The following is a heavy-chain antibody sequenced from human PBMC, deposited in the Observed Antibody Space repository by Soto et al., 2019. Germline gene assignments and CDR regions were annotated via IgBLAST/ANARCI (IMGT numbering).Heavy chain of an antibody. D-gene: IGHD3-10*01. CDR1: GGSISSSDY. V-gene: IGHV4-39*01. CDR2: VYYSATT. CDR3: ARSWYYGSGSYYGMDV. Sequence: SETLSLTCTVSGGSISSSDYWGWIRQPPGKGLEGIGSVYYSATTYYNPSLKSRVTISVDTSKTQFSLKLSSVTAADTAVYYCARSWYYGSGSYYGMDVWGQGTTVTVSS. J-gene: IGHJ6*02.